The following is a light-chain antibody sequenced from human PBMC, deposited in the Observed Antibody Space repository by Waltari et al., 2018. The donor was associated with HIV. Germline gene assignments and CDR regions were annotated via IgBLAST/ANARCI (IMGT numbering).Light chain of an antibody. CDR2: WAT. V-gene: IGKV4-1*01. Sequence: IVMTQSPDSLGVSLGERATIHCKSSQSILSTAGNRHYLAWYQQRPGQAPHLLIYWATTRESGVPDRISGSGSGTDFTLTINSLQAEDVAVYYCQQYYDAPYTFGQGTKVDI. CDR3: QQYYDAPYT. J-gene: IGKJ2*01. CDR1: QSILSTAGNRHY.